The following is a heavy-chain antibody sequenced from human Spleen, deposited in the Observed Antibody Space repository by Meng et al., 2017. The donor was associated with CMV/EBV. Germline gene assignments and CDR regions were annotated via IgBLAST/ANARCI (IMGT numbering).Heavy chain of an antibody. CDR2: ISGSGGST. CDR1: GFTFSSYA. Sequence: GESLKISCAASGFTFSSYAMSWVRQAPGRGLEWVSAISGSGGSTYYADSVKGRFTISRDNSKNTLYLQMNSLRAEDTAVYYCARDRTRYYYGMDVWGQGTTVTVSS. J-gene: IGHJ6*02. CDR3: ARDRTRYYYGMDV. V-gene: IGHV3-23*01.